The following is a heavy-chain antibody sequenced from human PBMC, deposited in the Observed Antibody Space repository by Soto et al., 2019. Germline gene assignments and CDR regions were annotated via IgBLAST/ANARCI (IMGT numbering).Heavy chain of an antibody. Sequence: GGSMRLSCSASGFIFSESTIYWVRQVPGKGLEAISAVSTSGRSTYYADSVKDRFTISRDNSKNTLFLQMGSLRPEDTAIYYCVKQAHGLDGVAFDYWGQGTQVTVSS. D-gene: IGHD2-15*01. V-gene: IGHV3-64D*06. CDR1: GFIFSEST. CDR3: VKQAHGLDGVAFDY. J-gene: IGHJ4*02. CDR2: VSTSGRST.